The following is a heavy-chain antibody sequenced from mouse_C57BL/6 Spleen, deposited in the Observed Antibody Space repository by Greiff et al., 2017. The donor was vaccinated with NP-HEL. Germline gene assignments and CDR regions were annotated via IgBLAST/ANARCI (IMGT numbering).Heavy chain of an antibody. CDR1: GYTFTSYW. V-gene: IGHV1-55*01. D-gene: IGHD1-1*01. J-gene: IGHJ2*01. CDR2: IYPGSGST. Sequence: VQLQQPGAELVKPGASVKMSCKASGYTFTSYWITWVKQRPGQGLEWIGDIYPGSGSTNYNEKFKSKATLTVDTSSSTAYMQLSSLTSEDSAVYYCARGDYGSSYPGYWGQGTTLTVSS. CDR3: ARGDYGSSYPGY.